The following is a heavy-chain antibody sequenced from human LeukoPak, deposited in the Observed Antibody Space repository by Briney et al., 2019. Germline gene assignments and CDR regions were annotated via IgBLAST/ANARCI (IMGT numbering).Heavy chain of an antibody. CDR1: GFTFDDYA. CDR3: AKTPPSYGR. D-gene: IGHD1-14*01. V-gene: IGHV3-43*02. CDR2: ISGDGATT. Sequence: AGGSLRLSCAVPGFTFDDYAMHWVRQAPGKGLEWVSLISGDGATTYYADSVKGRFTISRDNSKNSLYLQMNSLRTEDTALYYCAKTPPSYGRWGQGTLVTVSS. J-gene: IGHJ4*02.